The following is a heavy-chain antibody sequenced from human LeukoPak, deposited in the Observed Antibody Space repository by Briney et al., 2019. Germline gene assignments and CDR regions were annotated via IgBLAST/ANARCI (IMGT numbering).Heavy chain of an antibody. CDR2: IYTSGST. V-gene: IGHV4-61*02. Sequence: SETLSLTCTVSGGSISSGSYYWSWIRQPAGKGLEWIGRIYTSGSTNYNPSLKSRVTISLDTSKNQFSLKLSSVTAADTAVYYCARGPYYYMDVWGKGTTVTVSS. CDR1: GGSISSGSYY. J-gene: IGHJ6*03. CDR3: ARGPYYYMDV.